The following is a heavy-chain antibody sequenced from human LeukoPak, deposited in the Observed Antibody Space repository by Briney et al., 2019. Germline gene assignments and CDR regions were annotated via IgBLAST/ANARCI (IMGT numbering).Heavy chain of an antibody. CDR1: GGSISSYY. J-gene: IGHJ3*02. V-gene: IGHV4-59*01. Sequence: SETLSLTCTVSGGSISSYYWSWIRQPPGKGLEWIGYIYYSGSTNYNPSLKSRVTISVDTSKNQFSLKLSSVTAADTAIYYCARVYGSGYDFRGAFDIWGQGTMVTVSS. CDR3: ARVYGSGYDFRGAFDI. D-gene: IGHD5-12*01. CDR2: IYYSGST.